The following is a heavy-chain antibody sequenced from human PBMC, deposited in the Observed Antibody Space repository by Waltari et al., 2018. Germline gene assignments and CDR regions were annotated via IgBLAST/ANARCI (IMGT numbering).Heavy chain of an antibody. Sequence: QVQLVQSGAEVKKPGASMKVSCKASGYPFTSYGISWVRQAPGQGREWMGWSSAYNGNTNICQKLQSRVPMTTDTSTSTAYMELRSLRSDDTAVYYCARGMDTAMGSPYYYDYMDVWGKGTTVTVSS. J-gene: IGHJ6*03. CDR3: ARGMDTAMGSPYYYDYMDV. D-gene: IGHD5-18*01. CDR2: SSAYNGNT. V-gene: IGHV1-18*01. CDR1: GYPFTSYG.